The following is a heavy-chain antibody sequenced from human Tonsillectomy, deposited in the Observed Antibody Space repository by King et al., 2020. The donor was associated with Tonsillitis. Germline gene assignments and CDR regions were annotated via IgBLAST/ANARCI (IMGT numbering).Heavy chain of an antibody. J-gene: IGHJ3*02. CDR1: GFTFSSYG. CDR2: IWYDGSNK. CDR3: ARGELMYYDSSDYYSDAFDI. D-gene: IGHD3-22*01. Sequence: QLVQSGGGVVQPGRSLRLSCAASGFTFSSYGMHWVRQAPGKGLEWVAVIWYDGSNKYYADSVKVRFTISRDNSKNTLYLQMNSLRAEDTAVYYCARGELMYYDSSDYYSDAFDIWGQGTMVTVSS. V-gene: IGHV3-33*01.